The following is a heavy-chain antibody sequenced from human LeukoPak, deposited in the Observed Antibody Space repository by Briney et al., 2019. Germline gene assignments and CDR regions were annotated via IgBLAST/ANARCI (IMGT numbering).Heavy chain of an antibody. Sequence: GGSLRLSCVATGFTFKSTSMSWVRQAPGKGLEWVAFIGHFAGDIFYADSVKGRFNISRDDAKDSVYLQMNSLRVDDTAVYFCARDPYTGSMFDYWGHGTLVTVSS. J-gene: IGHJ4*01. CDR3: ARDPYTGSMFDY. V-gene: IGHV3-21*01. CDR1: GFTFKSTS. CDR2: IGHFAGDI. D-gene: IGHD1-1*01.